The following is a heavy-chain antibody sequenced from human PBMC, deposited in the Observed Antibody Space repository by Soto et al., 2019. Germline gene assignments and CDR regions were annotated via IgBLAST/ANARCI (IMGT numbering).Heavy chain of an antibody. V-gene: IGHV3-33*01. CDR2: IWFDGTNK. J-gene: IGHJ6*02. D-gene: IGHD3-10*01. Sequence: QVQLVESGGGVVQPGGSLRLSCAVSGVNFNTFGMHWVRQRPGKGLEWVAVIWFDGTNKYYADSVKGRFTISRDISKSTLHLQMTRLRSEDTAVYYCARDPSYDSTGPPWSYYYGMDAWGQGTTVTVSS. CDR1: GVNFNTFG. CDR3: ARDPSYDSTGPPWSYYYGMDA.